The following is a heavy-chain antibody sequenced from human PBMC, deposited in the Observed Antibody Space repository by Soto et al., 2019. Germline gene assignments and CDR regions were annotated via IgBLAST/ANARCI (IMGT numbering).Heavy chain of an antibody. V-gene: IGHV4-39*01. J-gene: IGHJ6*02. CDR3: PNIVWSDYYGMDV. CDR1: GGSISSSSYY. CDR2: IYYSGST. Sequence: PSETLSLTCTVSGGSISSSSYYWGWIRQPPGKGLEWIGSIYYSGSTYYNPSLKSRVTISVDTSKNQFSLKLSSVTAADTAVYYCPNIVWSDYYGMDVWGQGTTVTVSS. D-gene: IGHD3-10*01.